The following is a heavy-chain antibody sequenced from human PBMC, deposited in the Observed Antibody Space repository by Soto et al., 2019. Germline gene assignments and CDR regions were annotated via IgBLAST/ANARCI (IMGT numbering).Heavy chain of an antibody. CDR2: VGSDGTHR. Sequence: GGSLRLSCAASGFTITKCAIHWIRQAPGKGLEWVGVVGSDGTHRYYADSVRGRFTTSRDTSENSVYLQMNSLKTEDTAVYYCVRATYFSDSSGYTRCFDYWGQGTLVTVSS. D-gene: IGHD3-22*01. CDR3: VRATYFSDSSGYTRCFDY. V-gene: IGHV3-30*07. CDR1: GFTITKCA. J-gene: IGHJ4*02.